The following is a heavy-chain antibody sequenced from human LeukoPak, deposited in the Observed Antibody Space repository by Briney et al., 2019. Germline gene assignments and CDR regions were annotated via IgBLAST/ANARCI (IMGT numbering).Heavy chain of an antibody. CDR1: GGSISSFY. V-gene: IGHV4-4*07. CDR3: ARAEPMASFDY. D-gene: IGHD1-14*01. CDR2: IYTSGST. Sequence: SETLSLTCTVSGGSISSFYWSWIRQSAGKGLEWIGRIYTSGSTNYNPSLRSRVTISVDMSKNQFSLKLSSVTAADTAVYYCARAEPMASFDYWGQGTLVTVSS. J-gene: IGHJ4*02.